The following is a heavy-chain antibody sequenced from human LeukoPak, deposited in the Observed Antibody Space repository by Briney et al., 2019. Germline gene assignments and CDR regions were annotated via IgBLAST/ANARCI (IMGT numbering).Heavy chain of an antibody. D-gene: IGHD6-13*01. CDR2: INPSGGST. CDR1: GYTFTSYY. Sequence: ASVTVSCKASGYTFTSYYMHWVRQAPGQGLEWMGIINPSGGSTSYAQKFQGRVTMTRDTSTSTVYMELSSLRSEDTAVYYCARTELNGVTWYGEAVDLWGQGTLVSVSS. J-gene: IGHJ3*01. CDR3: ARTELNGVTWYGEAVDL. V-gene: IGHV1-46*01.